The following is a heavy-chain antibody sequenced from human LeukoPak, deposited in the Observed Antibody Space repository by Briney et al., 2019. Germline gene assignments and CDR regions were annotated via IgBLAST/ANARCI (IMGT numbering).Heavy chain of an antibody. V-gene: IGHV3-7*01. CDR1: GFTFRDYW. CDR2: IEPDGSEK. J-gene: IGHJ6*02. Sequence: GGSLRLSCAASGFTFRDYWMTWVRQAAGKGLEWVASIEPDGSEKYYADSVKGRFTLSRDNVENSLYLQMNTLRVDDTAVYYCAQGHYHMDVGGHGTTVTVSS. CDR3: AQGHYHMDV.